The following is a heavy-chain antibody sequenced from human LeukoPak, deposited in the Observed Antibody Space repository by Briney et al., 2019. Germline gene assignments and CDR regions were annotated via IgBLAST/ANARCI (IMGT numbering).Heavy chain of an antibody. CDR3: ARARXSXSFDY. Sequence: PGGSLRLSCAASGFTFSGYYMSWMRQAPGKGLEWVSYISTSDTGIYYADSMKGRFSISRDNAKNSLYLQMHSLRVEDTAVYYCARARXSXSFDYWGQGTLVTVSS. CDR1: GFTFSGYY. D-gene: IGHD3-10*01. V-gene: IGHV3-11*01. J-gene: IGHJ4*02. CDR2: ISTSDTGI.